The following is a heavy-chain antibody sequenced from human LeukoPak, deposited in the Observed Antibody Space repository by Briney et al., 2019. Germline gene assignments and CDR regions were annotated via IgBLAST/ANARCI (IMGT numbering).Heavy chain of an antibody. V-gene: IGHV3-23*01. CDR1: GFTFSSYA. CDR2: ISGSGGST. D-gene: IGHD6-19*01. Sequence: PGGSLRLSCAASGFTFSSYAMSWVRQAPGKGLEWVSAISGSGGSTYYADSVKGRFTISRDNAKNSLYLQMNSLRAEDTAVYYCARDRGGWYRGDGDNYWGQGTLVTVSS. J-gene: IGHJ4*02. CDR3: ARDRGGWYRGDGDNY.